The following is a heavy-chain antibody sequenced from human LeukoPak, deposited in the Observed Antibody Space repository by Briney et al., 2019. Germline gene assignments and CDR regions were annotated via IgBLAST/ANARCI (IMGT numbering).Heavy chain of an antibody. Sequence: PSETLSLTCTVSGGSISSYYWSWIRQPPGKGLEWIGYIHYSGSTNYNPSLKSRVTISVDTSKNQFSLKLSSVTAADTAVYYCARGGSSIYNWFDPWGQGTLVTVSS. CDR2: IHYSGST. CDR3: ARGGSSIYNWFDP. D-gene: IGHD1-26*01. CDR1: GGSISSYY. J-gene: IGHJ5*02. V-gene: IGHV4-59*12.